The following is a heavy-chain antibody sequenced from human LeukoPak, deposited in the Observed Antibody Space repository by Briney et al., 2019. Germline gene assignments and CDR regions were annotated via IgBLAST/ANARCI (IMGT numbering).Heavy chain of an antibody. CDR1: GFTVSSNY. CDR2: IYSGGNT. Sequence: GGSLRLSCAASGFTVSSNYMSWVRQAPGKGLEWVSVIYSGGNTYYAGSVKGRFTISRDNSKNTVHLQMNSLRAEDTAVYYCARDESRSPLPYYGMDVWGQGTTVTVSS. V-gene: IGHV3-66*01. CDR3: ARDESRSPLPYYGMDV. J-gene: IGHJ6*02. D-gene: IGHD1-14*01.